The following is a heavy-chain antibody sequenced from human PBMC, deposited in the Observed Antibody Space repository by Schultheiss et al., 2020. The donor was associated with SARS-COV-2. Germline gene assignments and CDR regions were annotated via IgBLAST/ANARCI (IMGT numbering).Heavy chain of an antibody. CDR3: ARAPPMYGGGYFQH. Sequence: GESLKISCTASGFTFGDYAMSWFRQAPGKGLEWVSSISSSSSYIYYADSVKGRFTISRDNAKNSLYLQMNSLRAEDTAVYYCARAPPMYGGGYFQHWGQGTLVTVSS. J-gene: IGHJ1*01. V-gene: IGHV3-21*01. CDR2: ISSSSSYI. CDR1: GFTFGDYA. D-gene: IGHD4-23*01.